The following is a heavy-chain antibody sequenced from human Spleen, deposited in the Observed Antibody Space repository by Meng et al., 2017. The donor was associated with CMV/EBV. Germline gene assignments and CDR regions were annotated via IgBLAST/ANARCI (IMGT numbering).Heavy chain of an antibody. Sequence: ETLSLTCATSGFTFDDHGMVWVRQAPGKGLEWVAGINWNDGSTAYGDSVQGRFTISRDNAKNSLYLQMNSLRAEDTALYYCARDGGSMGGYYYGLDVWGQGTTVTVSS. V-gene: IGHV3-20*04. CDR3: ARDGGSMGGYYYGLDV. CDR1: GFTFDDHG. J-gene: IGHJ6*02. CDR2: INWNDGST. D-gene: IGHD3-16*01.